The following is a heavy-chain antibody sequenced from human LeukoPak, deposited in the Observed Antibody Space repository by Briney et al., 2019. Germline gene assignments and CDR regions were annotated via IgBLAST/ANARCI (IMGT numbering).Heavy chain of an antibody. D-gene: IGHD1-14*01. CDR1: GFTVSSNY. CDR2: INADGSTA. CDR3: VVVVEPPDSDGFDV. V-gene: IGHV3-74*01. J-gene: IGHJ3*01. Sequence: GGSLRLSCAASGFTVSSNYMSWVRQAPGKGLVWVSLINADGSTATYADSVKGRFAISRDNARNTLSLQMNSLTIEDTAVYYCVVVVEPPDSDGFDVWGQGTMITVSS.